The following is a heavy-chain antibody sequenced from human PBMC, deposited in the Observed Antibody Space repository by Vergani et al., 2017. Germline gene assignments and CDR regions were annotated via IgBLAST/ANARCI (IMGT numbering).Heavy chain of an antibody. CDR2: ISWNSGSI. J-gene: IGHJ4*02. D-gene: IGHD4-17*01. Sequence: VQLVESGGGLVKPGGSLRLSCAASGFTFSDYYMSWIRQAPGKGLEWVSGISWNSGSIGYADSVKGRFTISRDNAKNSLYLQMNSLRAEDTALYYCAKAEGLSYGDYEDYFDYWGQGTLVTVSS. V-gene: IGHV3-9*01. CDR3: AKAEGLSYGDYEDYFDY. CDR1: GFTFSDYY.